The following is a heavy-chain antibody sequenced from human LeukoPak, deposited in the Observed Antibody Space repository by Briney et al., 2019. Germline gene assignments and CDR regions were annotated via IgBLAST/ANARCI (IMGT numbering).Heavy chain of an antibody. V-gene: IGHV1-2*02. Sequence: GASVKVSCTASGYTFTGYYMHWVRQAPGQGLEWMGWINPNSGGTNYAQKFQGRVTMTRDTSISTAYMELSRLRSDDTAVYYCARDLSYYDSSGYHWGYYYYYMDVWGKGTTVTISS. J-gene: IGHJ6*03. CDR3: ARDLSYYDSSGYHWGYYYYYMDV. CDR1: GYTFTGYY. D-gene: IGHD3-22*01. CDR2: INPNSGGT.